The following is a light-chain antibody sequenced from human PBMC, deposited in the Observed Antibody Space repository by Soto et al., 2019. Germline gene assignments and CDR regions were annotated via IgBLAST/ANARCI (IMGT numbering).Light chain of an antibody. CDR3: QQSYSTPRT. CDR1: QSISSY. V-gene: IGKV1-39*01. CDR2: AAS. J-gene: IGKJ1*01. Sequence: DIQMTQSPSSLSASVGDRVTITCRASQSISSYLNWYQQKPGKAPRLLIYAASRLQSGVPSRFSGSGSRTYFTLTISSLQPEDFATYYCQQSYSTPRTFGQGTKVEIK.